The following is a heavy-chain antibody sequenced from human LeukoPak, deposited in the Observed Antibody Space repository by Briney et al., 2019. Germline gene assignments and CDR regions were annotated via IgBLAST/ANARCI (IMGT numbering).Heavy chain of an antibody. D-gene: IGHD3-9*01. CDR2: IYTTGST. Sequence: PSETLSLTCTVSGGSISSSYWSWIRQPAGKGLEWIGRIYTTGSTNYNPSLKSRVTMSLDTSKNQFSLKLNSVTAADTAVYYCARADRGHYDILTGYYRKSDAFDIWGQGTMVTVSS. J-gene: IGHJ3*02. CDR1: GGSISSSY. V-gene: IGHV4-4*07. CDR3: ARADRGHYDILTGYYRKSDAFDI.